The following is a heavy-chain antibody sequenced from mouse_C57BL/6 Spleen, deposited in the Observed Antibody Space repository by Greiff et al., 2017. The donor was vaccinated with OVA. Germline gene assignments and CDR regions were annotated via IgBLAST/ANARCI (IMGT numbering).Heavy chain of an antibody. D-gene: IGHD1-1*02. J-gene: IGHJ2*01. CDR1: GYTFTSYW. V-gene: IGHV1-69*01. CDR2: IDPSDSYT. Sequence: QVQLQQPGAELVMPGASVKLSCKASGYTFTSYWMHWVKQRPGQGLEWIGEIDPSDSYTNYNQKFKGKTTLTVDKSSRKAYMQLSSLTSEDSAVSYCARGGYWGQGTTLTVSS. CDR3: ARGGY.